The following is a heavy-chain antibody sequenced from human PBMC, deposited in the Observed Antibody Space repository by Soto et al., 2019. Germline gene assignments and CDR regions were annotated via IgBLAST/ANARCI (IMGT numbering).Heavy chain of an antibody. CDR2: ISGSGGST. J-gene: IGHJ5*02. D-gene: IGHD3-3*01. CDR1: GFTFSSYA. CDR3: PYDFWSGYLPTRNWFDP. Sequence: PEGSLRLSCAASGFTFSSYAMSWVRQAPGKGLEWVSAISGSGGSTYYADSVKGRFTISRDNSKNTLYLQMNSLRAEDTAVYYCPYDFWSGYLPTRNWFDPWGQGTLVTVSS. V-gene: IGHV3-23*01.